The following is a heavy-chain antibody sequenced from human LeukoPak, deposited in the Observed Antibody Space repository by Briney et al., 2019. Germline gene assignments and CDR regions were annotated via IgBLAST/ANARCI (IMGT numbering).Heavy chain of an antibody. CDR1: GFIFSSYA. CDR2: ISGSGGST. D-gene: IGHD3-22*01. Sequence: PGGSLRLSCAASGFIFSSYAMSWVRQAPGKGLEWVSAISGSGGSTYYADSVKGRFTISRDNSKNTLYLQMNSLRAEDTAVYYCAKCVREGYYDSSGYLNYFDYWGQGTLVTVSS. V-gene: IGHV3-23*01. CDR3: AKCVREGYYDSSGYLNYFDY. J-gene: IGHJ4*02.